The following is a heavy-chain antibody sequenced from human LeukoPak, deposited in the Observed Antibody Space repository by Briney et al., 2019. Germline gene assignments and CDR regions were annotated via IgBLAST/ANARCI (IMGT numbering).Heavy chain of an antibody. CDR2: IYHSGST. J-gene: IGHJ4*02. V-gene: IGHV4-39*07. D-gene: IGHD6-19*01. CDR3: ARFMKIQTKAVGIDY. Sequence: PSETLSLTCTVSGGSISSTSYYWGWIRQPPGKGLEWIGEIYHSGSTNYNPSLKSRVTLSVDKSKNQFSLKLSSVTAADTAVYYCARFMKIQTKAVGIDYWGQGTLVTVSS. CDR1: GGSISSTSYY.